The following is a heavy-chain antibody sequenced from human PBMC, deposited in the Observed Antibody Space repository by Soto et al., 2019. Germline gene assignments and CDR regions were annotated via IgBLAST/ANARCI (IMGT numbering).Heavy chain of an antibody. CDR2: IFTRDSET. CDR3: ARGYFDSGHGYDL. CDR1: GHLFNGHW. J-gene: IGHJ5*02. Sequence: GESLKISCKGPGHLFNGHWIGWVRQTPGKGLEWMGLIFTRDSETKTSPSFQGHVSFSVDNSINTVYLQWTSLKTTDTGIYFCARGYFDSGHGYDLWGQGTLVNVS. D-gene: IGHD3-10*01. V-gene: IGHV5-51*01.